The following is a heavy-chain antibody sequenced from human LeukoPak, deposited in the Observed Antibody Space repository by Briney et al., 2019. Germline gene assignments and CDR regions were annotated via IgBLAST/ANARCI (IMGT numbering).Heavy chain of an antibody. CDR2: SDSDGSST. J-gene: IGHJ4*02. V-gene: IGHV3-74*01. CDR3: ARDNYGAYDY. D-gene: IGHD4-17*01. CDR1: GFTFSSFW. Sequence: PGGSLRLSCTASGFTFSSFWMHWVRQAPGKGPVWVSRSDSDGSSTTYADSVKGRFTISRDNAKNTLYLQMNSLRAEDTAVYYCARDNYGAYDYWGQGTLVTVSS.